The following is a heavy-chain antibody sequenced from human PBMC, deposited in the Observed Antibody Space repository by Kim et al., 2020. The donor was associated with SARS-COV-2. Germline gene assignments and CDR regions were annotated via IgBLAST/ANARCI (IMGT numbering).Heavy chain of an antibody. D-gene: IGHD3-10*01. V-gene: IGHV4-34*01. J-gene: IGHJ4*02. CDR3: ALDLWFGESTFDY. CDR2: INHSGST. Sequence: SETLSLTCAVYGGSFSGCYWSWIRQPPGKGLEWIGEINHSGSTNYNPSLKSRVTISVDTSKNQFSLKLSSVTAADTAVYYCALDLWFGESTFDYWGQGTLVTVSS. CDR1: GGSFSGCY.